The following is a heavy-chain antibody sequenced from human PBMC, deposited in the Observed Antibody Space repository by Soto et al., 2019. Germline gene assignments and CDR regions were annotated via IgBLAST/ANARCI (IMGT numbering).Heavy chain of an antibody. J-gene: IGHJ4*02. CDR2: IIPAFGTA. CDR1: GGTFNSCL. Sequence: QVQLVQSGAEVKNPGSSVKVSCKTSGGTFNSCLIDWVRQAPGQGLEWMGGIIPAFGTAKYAQKFQGRVTITADKSTTTAYMELRTLTSEDTAVYYCARGLDQPPVGLYFDTWGQGTLVTVSS. CDR3: ARGLDQPPVGLYFDT. V-gene: IGHV1-69*06. D-gene: IGHD2-2*01.